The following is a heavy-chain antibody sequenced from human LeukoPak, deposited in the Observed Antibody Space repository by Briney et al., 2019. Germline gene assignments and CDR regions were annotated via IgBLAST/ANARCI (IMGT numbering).Heavy chain of an antibody. CDR2: VSSSSSYI. J-gene: IGHJ6*04. D-gene: IGHD3-10*01. V-gene: IGHV3-21*01. CDR1: GFTFSSYS. CDR3: ARSRITMVRGIPSHYYYYYGMDV. Sequence: GGSLRLSCAASGFTFSSYSMNWVRQAPGQGLEWVSSVSSSSSYIYYADSVKGRFTISRDNAKNSLYLQMNSLRAEDTAVYYCARSRITMVRGIPSHYYYYYGMDVWGKGTTVTVSS.